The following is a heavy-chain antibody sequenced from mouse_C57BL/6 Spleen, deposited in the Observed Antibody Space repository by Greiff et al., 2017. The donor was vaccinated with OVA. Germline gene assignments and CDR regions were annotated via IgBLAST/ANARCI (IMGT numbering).Heavy chain of an antibody. CDR3: ARSVDYGSSYPYFDY. Sequence: QVHVKQPGAELVRPGSSVKLSCKASGYTFTSYWMHWVKQRPIQGLEWIGNIDPSDSETHYNQKFKVKATLTVDKSSSTAYMQLSSLTSEDSAVYYCARSVDYGSSYPYFDYWGQGTTLTVSS. V-gene: IGHV1-52*01. CDR2: IDPSDSET. D-gene: IGHD1-1*01. CDR1: GYTFTSYW. J-gene: IGHJ2*01.